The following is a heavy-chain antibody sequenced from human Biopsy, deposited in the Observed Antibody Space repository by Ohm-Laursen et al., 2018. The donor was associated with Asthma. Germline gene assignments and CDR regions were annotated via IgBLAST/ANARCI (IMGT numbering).Heavy chain of an antibody. J-gene: IGHJ4*02. CDR1: GFAVSRDY. V-gene: IGHV3-66*01. CDR3: SRDRGESGYDFGRYDY. D-gene: IGHD5-12*01. CDR2: IYSGGTS. Sequence: SLRLSCSASGFAVSRDYMFWVRQAPGKGLEWVSVIYSGGTSHTADSVRGRFTISRDNAKNSLYLQMNSLRAEDTAVYYCSRDRGESGYDFGRYDYWGQGTLVTVSS.